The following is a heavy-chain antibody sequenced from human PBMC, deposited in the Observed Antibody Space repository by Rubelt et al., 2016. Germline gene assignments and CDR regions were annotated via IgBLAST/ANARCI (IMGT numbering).Heavy chain of an antibody. V-gene: IGHV4-59*01. CDR3: ARDYGDHIFDY. CDR2: IYYSGST. CDR1: GGSISSYY. Sequence: QVQLQQWGAGLLKPSETLSLTCTVSGGSISSYYWSWIRQPPGKGLAWIGYIYYSGSTNYNPSLKCRVTISVDTTKNQFSLKVSSVTAADTAVYYCARDYGDHIFDYWGQGTLVTVSS. J-gene: IGHJ4*02. D-gene: IGHD4-17*01.